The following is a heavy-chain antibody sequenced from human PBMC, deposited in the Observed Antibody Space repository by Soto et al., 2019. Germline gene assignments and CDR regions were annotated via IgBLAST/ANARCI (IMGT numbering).Heavy chain of an antibody. CDR2: IYHSGST. V-gene: IGHV4-4*09. J-gene: IGHJ5*02. CDR3: ATSNWFDP. Sequence: PSETLSLTCAVSGGSITSNCWSWIRQPPGKGLEWIGYIYHSGSTNYNPSLKSRVTISVDTSKNQFSLKLSSVTAADTAVYYCATSNWFDPWGQGTLVTVSS. CDR1: GGSITSNC.